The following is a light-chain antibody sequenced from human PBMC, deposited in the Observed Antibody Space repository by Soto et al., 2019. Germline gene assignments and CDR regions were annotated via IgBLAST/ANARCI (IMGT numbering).Light chain of an antibody. CDR2: GAS. J-gene: IGKJ4*01. Sequence: EIVLTQSPGTLSLSPGERATLSCRASQSVSSSYLAWYQQKPGQAPRLLIYGASSRATGIPDRFSGSGSGKDFPLTISRLEPEDFEVYYCQQYGSSPLLTFGGGTKVEMK. CDR1: QSVSSSY. CDR3: QQYGSSPLLT. V-gene: IGKV3-20*01.